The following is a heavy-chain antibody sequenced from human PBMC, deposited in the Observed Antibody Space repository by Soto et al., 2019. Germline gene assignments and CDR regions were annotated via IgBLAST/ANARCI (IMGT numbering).Heavy chain of an antibody. CDR3: ARDRGYSYGYDY. V-gene: IGHV4-59*01. J-gene: IGHJ4*02. CDR1: GGSISSYY. CDR2: IYYSGST. Sequence: PSETLSLTCTVSGGSISSYYWSWIRQPPGKGLEWIGYIYYSGSTNYNPSLKSRVTISVDTSKNQFSLKLSSVTAADTAVYYCARDRGYSYGYDYWGQGTLVTVSS. D-gene: IGHD5-18*01.